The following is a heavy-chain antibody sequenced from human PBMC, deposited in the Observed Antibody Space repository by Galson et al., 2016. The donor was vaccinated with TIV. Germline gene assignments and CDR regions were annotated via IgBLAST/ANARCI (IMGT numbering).Heavy chain of an antibody. Sequence: SLRLSCATSGFSFSHYGMHWVRQAPGKGLEWLAVIRYDDLTTFYADSVKDRFFISRDDSRSTLYLDITSLTIDGTALYYCSTDRLWKDVWDGFGFWGQGTMVTVS. V-gene: IGHV3-33*01. CDR3: STDRLWKDVWDGFGF. J-gene: IGHJ3*01. CDR2: IRYDDLTT. D-gene: IGHD1-1*01. CDR1: GFSFSHYG.